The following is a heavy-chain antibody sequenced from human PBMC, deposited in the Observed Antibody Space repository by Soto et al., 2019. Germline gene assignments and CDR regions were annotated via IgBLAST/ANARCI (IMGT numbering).Heavy chain of an antibody. J-gene: IGHJ4*02. Sequence: SETLSLTCTVSGGSISSYYWSWIRQPPGKGLEWIGYIYYSGSTNYNPSLKSRVTISVDTSKNQFSLKLSSVTAADTAVYYCGRHPRYSGYVVDYGGRGPLVTFSS. CDR3: GRHPRYSGYVVDY. CDR2: IYYSGST. CDR1: GGSISSYY. D-gene: IGHD5-12*01. V-gene: IGHV4-59*08.